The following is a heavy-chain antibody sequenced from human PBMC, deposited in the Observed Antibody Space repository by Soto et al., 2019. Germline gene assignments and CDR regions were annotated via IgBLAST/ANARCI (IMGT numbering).Heavy chain of an antibody. V-gene: IGHV4-59*01. J-gene: IGHJ6*02. D-gene: IGHD4-17*01. Sequence: SETLSLTCIVSGDSISNKYWNWIRQPPGKGLEWIGYISYSGNTNYSPSFKSRVAISLDTSKNLISLTMGSMTAADTAVYYCAKDAYGGNYYHYAIDVWGRGTTVTVYS. CDR2: ISYSGNT. CDR3: AKDAYGGNYYHYAIDV. CDR1: GDSISNKY.